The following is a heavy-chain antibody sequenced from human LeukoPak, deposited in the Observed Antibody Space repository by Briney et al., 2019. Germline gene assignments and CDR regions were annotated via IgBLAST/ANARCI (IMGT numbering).Heavy chain of an antibody. J-gene: IGHJ4*02. V-gene: IGHV3-21*01. D-gene: IGHD6-19*01. CDR2: ISSSSNYI. CDR3: ARVAVGPF. Sequence: PGGSLRLSCAASGFIFSNYNMNWVRQAPGKGLEWVSSISSSSNYIYYGDSVKGRFTISRDNAKNSLYLQMNSLRAEDSAVYYCARVAVGPFWGQGTLVTVSS. CDR1: GFIFSNYN.